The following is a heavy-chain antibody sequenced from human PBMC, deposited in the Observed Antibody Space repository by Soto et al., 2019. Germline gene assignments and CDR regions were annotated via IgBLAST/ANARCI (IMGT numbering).Heavy chain of an antibody. CDR1: GFTFRNHA. V-gene: IGHV3-30-3*01. CDR3: ARGEREDILVVVGARPGEYGIDI. D-gene: IGHD2-15*01. CDR2: IAYDGSNA. Sequence: QVQLVESGGGVVQPGGSLRLSCAASGFTFRNHAMHWVRQAPGKGLECLAVIAYDGSNAFYRDSVKGRFTVSRDNSKNTLYLHMDRLRSEDTGVYYCARGEREDILVVVGARPGEYGIDIWGQGTTVTVSS. J-gene: IGHJ6*02.